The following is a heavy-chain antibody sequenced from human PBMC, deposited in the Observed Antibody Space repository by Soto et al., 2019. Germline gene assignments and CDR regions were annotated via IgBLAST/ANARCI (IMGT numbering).Heavy chain of an antibody. D-gene: IGHD3-22*01. Sequence: PSETLSLTCTFSGGSTSSYYWSWIRQSPGKGLEWIGYIYNSGSTNYNPSLTSRVTISVDTSKNQFSLKLNSVTAADTAVYYCAREITMMVVGRGAFDIWGQGTMVTVSS. CDR2: IYNSGST. CDR1: GGSTSSYY. J-gene: IGHJ3*02. V-gene: IGHV4-59*01. CDR3: AREITMMVVGRGAFDI.